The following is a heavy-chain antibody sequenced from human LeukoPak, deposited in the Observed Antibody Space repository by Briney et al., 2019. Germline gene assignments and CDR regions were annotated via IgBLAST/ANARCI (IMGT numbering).Heavy chain of an antibody. J-gene: IGHJ4*02. CDR2: IKNKSEGEIT. CDR1: GFSFTNAW. D-gene: IGHD4-23*01. Sequence: GGSLRLSCAASGFSFTNAWMNWVRQAPGKGLEWVGRIKNKSEGEITDYAAHVKGTFTISRNDSKNTLYLQMNSLKTEDTAVYYCTSSIRGNGGFDYWGQGTLVTVSS. V-gene: IGHV3-15*01. CDR3: TSSIRGNGGFDY.